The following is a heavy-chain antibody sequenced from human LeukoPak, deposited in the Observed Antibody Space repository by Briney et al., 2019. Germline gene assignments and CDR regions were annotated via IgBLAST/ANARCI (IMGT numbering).Heavy chain of an antibody. V-gene: IGHV3-23*01. Sequence: GGSLRLSCAASGFTFSSYALSWVRQAPGKGLEWVSAISGSGGSTYYADSVKGRFTISRDNSKNTLYLQMNSLRAEDTAVYYCSKSDSSGYYPLGYWGQGTLVTVSS. J-gene: IGHJ4*02. CDR3: SKSDSSGYYPLGY. D-gene: IGHD3-22*01. CDR2: ISGSGGST. CDR1: GFTFSSYA.